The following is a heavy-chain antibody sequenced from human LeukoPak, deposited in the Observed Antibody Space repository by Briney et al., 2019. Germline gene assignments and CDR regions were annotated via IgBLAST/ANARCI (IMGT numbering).Heavy chain of an antibody. CDR2: ISTSGSII. J-gene: IGHJ6*02. D-gene: IGHD3-10*01. Sequence: GGSLRLSCAVSGFTFSNYEMNWVRQAPGKGLEWVSYISTSGSIIYYTDSVKGRFTIYRDNAKNSLYLQMNNLRAEDKAVYYCARTHRGYRFGLNGLDVWGQGTTVTVSS. CDR1: GFTFSNYE. CDR3: ARTHRGYRFGLNGLDV. V-gene: IGHV3-48*03.